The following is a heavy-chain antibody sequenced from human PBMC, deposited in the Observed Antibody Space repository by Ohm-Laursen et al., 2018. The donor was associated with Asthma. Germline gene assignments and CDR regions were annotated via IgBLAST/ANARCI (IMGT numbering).Heavy chain of an antibody. D-gene: IGHD3-3*01. V-gene: IGHV3-21*01. Sequence: GSLRLSCSASGFTFSSYDMPWVRQAPGKGLQWVSSISNTGNYIYYSYSVTGRVTISRDSAKNSLYLQMSSLSAEDTAVYYCARALAAVSSIYGYWGQGTLVTVSS. CDR2: ISNTGNYI. CDR1: GFTFSSYD. J-gene: IGHJ4*02. CDR3: ARALAAVSSIYGY.